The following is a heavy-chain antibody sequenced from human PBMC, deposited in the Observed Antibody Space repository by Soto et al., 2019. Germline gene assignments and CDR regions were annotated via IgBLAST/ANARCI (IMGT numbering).Heavy chain of an antibody. CDR3: ARHISVPTTRGFDY. V-gene: IGHV4-4*02. J-gene: IGHJ4*02. CDR2: IYHNGNS. CDR1: GASISSNW. Sequence: QVHQQESGPGLVKPSGTLSLTCDVSGASISSNWWSWVRQPPGKGLEWVGEIYHNGNSHYNPSLEGRATMSMDMSKNQISLRLTSVTAADTAVYYCARHISVPTTRGFDYWGQGALVPVSS. D-gene: IGHD4-17*01.